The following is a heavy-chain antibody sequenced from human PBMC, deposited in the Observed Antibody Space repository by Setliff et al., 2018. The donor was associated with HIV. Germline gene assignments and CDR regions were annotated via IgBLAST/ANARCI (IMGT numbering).Heavy chain of an antibody. CDR1: GFTFTSYA. CDR3: ARGRNRNYVVYGMDV. J-gene: IGHJ6*02. D-gene: IGHD1-7*01. CDR2: IYAGGST. V-gene: IGHV3-53*01. Sequence: PGGSLRLSCAASGFTFTSYAMSWVRQAPGKGLEWVSVIYAGGSTYYADSVKGRFTISRDNSKNMLYLQMDSLRAEDTAVYYCARGRNRNYVVYGMDVWGQGTTVTVSS.